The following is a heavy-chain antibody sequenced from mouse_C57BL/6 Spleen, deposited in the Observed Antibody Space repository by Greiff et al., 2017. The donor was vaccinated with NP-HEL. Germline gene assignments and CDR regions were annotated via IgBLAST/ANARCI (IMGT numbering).Heavy chain of an antibody. CDR2: ISSGSSNI. Sequence: EVHLVESGGGLVKPGGSLKLSCAASGFTFSDYGMHWVRQAPEKGLEWVAYISSGSSNIYYADTVKGRFTISRDNAKNTLFLQMTSLRSEDTAMYYCAKDYYGSRGRYFDVWGTGTTVTVSS. J-gene: IGHJ1*03. CDR3: AKDYYGSRGRYFDV. CDR1: GFTFSDYG. D-gene: IGHD1-1*01. V-gene: IGHV5-17*01.